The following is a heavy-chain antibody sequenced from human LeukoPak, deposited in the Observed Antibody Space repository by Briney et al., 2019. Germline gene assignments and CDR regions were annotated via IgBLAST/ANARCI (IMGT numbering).Heavy chain of an antibody. CDR3: ARGRGELLQGFDY. Sequence: PSETLSLTCTVPGGSISSGDYYWSWIRQPPGKGLEWIGYIYYSGSTYYNPSLKSRVTISVDTSKNQFSLKLSSVTAADTAVYYCARGRGELLQGFDYWGQGTLVTVSS. J-gene: IGHJ4*02. CDR1: GGSISSGDYY. V-gene: IGHV4-30-4*01. D-gene: IGHD1-26*01. CDR2: IYYSGST.